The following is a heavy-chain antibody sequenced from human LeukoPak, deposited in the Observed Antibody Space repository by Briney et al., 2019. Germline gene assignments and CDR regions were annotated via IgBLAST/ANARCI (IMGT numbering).Heavy chain of an antibody. J-gene: IGHJ6*03. CDR1: GFSFSSYW. CDR3: ARPSGLQYRHYYYYMDV. Sequence: TGGSLRLSCAASGFSFSSYWMSWVRQAPGKGLEWVANIKQDGGDKYYVDSVKGRFTISRDNAKNSLYLQMNSLRAEDTAVYYCARPSGLQYRHYYYYMDVWGKGTTVTVSS. CDR2: IKQDGGDK. D-gene: IGHD4-11*01. V-gene: IGHV3-7*01.